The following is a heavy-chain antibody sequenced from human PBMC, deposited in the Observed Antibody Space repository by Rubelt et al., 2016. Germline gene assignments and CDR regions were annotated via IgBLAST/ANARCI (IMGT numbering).Heavy chain of an antibody. CDR3: ASDPYGDRHHDY. V-gene: IGHV1-18*01. D-gene: IGHD4-17*01. CDR2: ISAYNGNT. CDR1: GYTFTSYG. J-gene: IGHJ4*02. Sequence: QVQLVQSGAEVKKPGASVKVSCKASGYTFTSYGISWVRQAPGPGLEWMGWISAYNGNTNYAQKLQGGVTRTHDTSTSTAYMELRVLRSDDTAVYYCASDPYGDRHHDYWGQGTLVTVSS.